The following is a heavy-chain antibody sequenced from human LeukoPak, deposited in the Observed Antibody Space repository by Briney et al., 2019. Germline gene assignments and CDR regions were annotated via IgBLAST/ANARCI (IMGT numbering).Heavy chain of an antibody. V-gene: IGHV2-5*01. J-gene: IGHJ4*02. Sequence: SGPTLVKPTQTLTLTCTFSGFSLTTSGVGVGWIRQPPGKALEWLALIYWNDDKRYSPSLKSRLTITKDTSKNQVVLTMTNMDPVDTATYYCAHVDVECYFDYWGQGTLVTVSS. CDR2: IYWNDDK. CDR3: AHVDVECYFDY. CDR1: GFSLTTSGVG. D-gene: IGHD3-3*01.